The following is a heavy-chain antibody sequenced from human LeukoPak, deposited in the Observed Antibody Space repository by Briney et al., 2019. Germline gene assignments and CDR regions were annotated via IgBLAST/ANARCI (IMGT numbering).Heavy chain of an antibody. D-gene: IGHD6-19*01. J-gene: IGHJ4*02. CDR3: ARESGLGYDY. V-gene: IGHV3-23*01. CDR2: ISGSGGTT. Sequence: PGRSLRLSCAASGFTFNSYALTWVRQPPGKGREWVSGISGSGGTTYSADSVKGRFTISRDNSKNTLYLQMNSLRAEDTAIYYCARESGLGYDYWGQGTLVTVSS. CDR1: GFTFNSYA.